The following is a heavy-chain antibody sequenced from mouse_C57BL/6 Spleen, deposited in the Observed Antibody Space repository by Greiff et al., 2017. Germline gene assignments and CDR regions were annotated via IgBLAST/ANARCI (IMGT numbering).Heavy chain of an antibody. Sequence: EVHLVESGGGLVKPGGSLKLSCAASGFTFSDYGMHWVRQAPEKGLEWVAYISSGGSTIYYADTVKGRFTISRDNAKNTLFLQMTSLRSEDTDMYYCARGQYCVDYWGQGTTRTVSS. D-gene: IGHD3-3*01. J-gene: IGHJ2*01. CDR2: ISSGGSTI. CDR1: GFTFSDYG. CDR3: ARGQYCVDY. V-gene: IGHV5-17*01.